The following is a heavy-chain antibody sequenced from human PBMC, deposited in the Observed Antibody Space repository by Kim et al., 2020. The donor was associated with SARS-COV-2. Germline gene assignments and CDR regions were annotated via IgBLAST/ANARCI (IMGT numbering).Heavy chain of an antibody. J-gene: IGHJ4*02. CDR1: GFFFGGHW. D-gene: IGHD5-18*01. Sequence: GGSLRLSCAASGFFFGGHWMGWVRQAPEKGLEWVANIKEDGSEKYYVDSVRGRFTISRDNAKNSLYLQMSSLRAEDTAVYYCARVHTGRPYDYWGQGTLGIVSS. V-gene: IGHV3-7*03. CDR3: ARVHTGRPYDY. CDR2: IKEDGSEK.